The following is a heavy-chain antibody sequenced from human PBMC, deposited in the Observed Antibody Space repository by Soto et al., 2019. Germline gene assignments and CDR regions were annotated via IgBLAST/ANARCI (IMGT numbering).Heavy chain of an antibody. CDR2: IYYSGST. V-gene: IGHV4-61*01. CDR3: AREQILYSGGGARLNWFDP. J-gene: IGHJ5*02. CDR1: GGSVSSEHYY. Sequence: PSETLSLTCTVSGGSVSSEHYYWNWIRQAPGKGLEWIGYIYYSGSTYYNPSLKSRVTISVDTSKNQFSLKLSSVTAADTAVYYCAREQILYSGGGARLNWFDPWGQGTLVTVSS. D-gene: IGHD1-26*01.